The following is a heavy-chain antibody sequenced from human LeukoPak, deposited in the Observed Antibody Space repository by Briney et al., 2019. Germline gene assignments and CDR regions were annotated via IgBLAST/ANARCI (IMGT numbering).Heavy chain of an antibody. V-gene: IGHV1-18*01. CDR3: AREKYGWGGFDY. CDR2: ISPYSGKE. D-gene: IGHD3-10*01. CDR1: GYTFTRFA. J-gene: IGHJ4*02. Sequence: AAVTVSFKTCGYTFTRFAISGVRQAAGQGREGMGWISPYSGKEDYLRKFQGRVTMTTDKSTNTAYMEVRSLRSDDTAVYYCAREKYGWGGFDYWGQGTLVTVSS.